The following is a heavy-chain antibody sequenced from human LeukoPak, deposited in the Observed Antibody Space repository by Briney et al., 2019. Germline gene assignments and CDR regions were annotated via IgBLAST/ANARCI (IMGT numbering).Heavy chain of an antibody. CDR2: INQDGGEK. D-gene: IGHD6-13*01. CDR3: AKPPPIAAAGYFDY. J-gene: IGHJ4*02. CDR1: GVTFTSHW. Sequence: SGGSLRLSCAASGVTFTSHWMSWVRQAPGKGLEWVANINQDGGEKYFLDSVKGRFTISRDNAMNSLYLQMNNLRAEDTAVYYCAKPPPIAAAGYFDYWGQGTLVTVSS. V-gene: IGHV3-7*03.